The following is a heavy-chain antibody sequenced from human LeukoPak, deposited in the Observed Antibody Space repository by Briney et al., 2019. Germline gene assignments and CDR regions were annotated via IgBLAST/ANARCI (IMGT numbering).Heavy chain of an antibody. J-gene: IGHJ4*02. Sequence: GASVKVSCKASGGTFSSYAISWVRQAPGQGLAWMGGIIPIFGTANYAQKFQGRVTITADESTSTAYMELSSLRSEDTAVYYCARDCSSTSCYEYWGQGTLVTVSS. D-gene: IGHD2-2*01. V-gene: IGHV1-69*01. CDR2: IIPIFGTA. CDR3: ARDCSSTSCYEY. CDR1: GGTFSSYA.